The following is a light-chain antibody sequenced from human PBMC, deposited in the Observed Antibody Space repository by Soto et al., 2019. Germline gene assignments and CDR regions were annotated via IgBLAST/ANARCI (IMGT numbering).Light chain of an antibody. CDR1: QSITSNY. CDR3: QHYGSSPFT. Sequence: EIVLTQSPGTLSLSPGERATLSCRASQSITSNYLAWYQQKPGQAPRLLIYGPSSRAIGIPHRSSGSGSGTDFTLTISRLEPEDFAVYYCQHYGSSPFTFGGGTKVDIK. V-gene: IGKV3-20*01. J-gene: IGKJ4*01. CDR2: GPS.